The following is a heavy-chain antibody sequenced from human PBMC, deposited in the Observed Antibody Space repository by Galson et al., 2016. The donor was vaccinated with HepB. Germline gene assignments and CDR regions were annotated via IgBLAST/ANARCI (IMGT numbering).Heavy chain of an antibody. J-gene: IGHJ5*02. V-gene: IGHV3-23*01. CDR1: GFPFNIYD. CDR2: ISGSGGAT. D-gene: IGHD3-10*01. CDR3: ARDTYGSFDP. Sequence: SLRLSCAASGFPFNIYDMSWVRQAPGKGLEWVSAISGSGGATYYADSVRGRFTISRDNPKTTLYLQMDSLRADDTAIYYCARDTYGSFDPWGQGALVTVSS.